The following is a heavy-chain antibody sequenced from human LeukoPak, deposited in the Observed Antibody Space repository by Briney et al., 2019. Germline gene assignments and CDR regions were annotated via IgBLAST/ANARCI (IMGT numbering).Heavy chain of an antibody. CDR3: ARDPVEWELLLDY. D-gene: IGHD1-26*01. J-gene: IGHJ4*02. CDR2: MNIDGSEK. CDR1: GFTFSSYW. Sequence: GGSPRLSCAASGFTFSSYWMGWVRQAPGKRLEWVANMNIDGSEKYYADSAKGRFTISRDNARNSVYLQMNSLRVEDTAVYYCARDPVEWELLLDYWGQGTLVTVSS. V-gene: IGHV3-7*01.